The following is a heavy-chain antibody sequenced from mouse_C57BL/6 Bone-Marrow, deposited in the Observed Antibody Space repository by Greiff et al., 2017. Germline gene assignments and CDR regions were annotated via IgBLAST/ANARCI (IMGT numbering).Heavy chain of an antibody. CDR3: ARSDYFDY. V-gene: IGHV1-55*01. Sequence: QVQLQQPGAELVKPGASVKMSCKASGYTFTSYWITWVKQRPGQGLEWIGDIYPGSGSTNYNEKFKSKATLTVDKSSSTAYMQLSSLTSEDSAVYYCARSDYFDYWGQGTTLTVSS. CDR2: IYPGSGST. CDR1: GYTFTSYW. J-gene: IGHJ2*01.